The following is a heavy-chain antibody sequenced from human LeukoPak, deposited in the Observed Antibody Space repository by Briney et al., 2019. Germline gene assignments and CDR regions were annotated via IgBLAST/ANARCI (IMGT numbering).Heavy chain of an antibody. Sequence: ASVKVSCKVSGYTLTELSMHWVRQAPGKGLEWMGGFDPEDGETIYAQKFQGRVTMTEDTSTDTAYMELSSLRSEDTAVYYCATGVTVTQPRNHYYYMDVWGKGTTVTISS. D-gene: IGHD4-17*01. CDR1: GYTLTELS. V-gene: IGHV1-24*01. J-gene: IGHJ6*03. CDR2: FDPEDGET. CDR3: ATGVTVTQPRNHYYYMDV.